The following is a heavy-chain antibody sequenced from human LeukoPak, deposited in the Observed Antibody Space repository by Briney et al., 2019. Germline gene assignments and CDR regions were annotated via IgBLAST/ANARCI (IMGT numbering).Heavy chain of an antibody. CDR2: ISGSGGST. J-gene: IGHJ6*03. Sequence: PGGSLRLSCAASRFTFSSYAMSWVRQAPGKGLEWVSAISGSGGSTYYADSVKGRFTISRDNSKNTLYLQMNSLRAEDTAVYYCAKERVPDNYYYYYMDVWGKGTTVTVSS. V-gene: IGHV3-23*01. CDR1: RFTFSSYA. CDR3: AKERVPDNYYYYYMDV. D-gene: IGHD3-10*02.